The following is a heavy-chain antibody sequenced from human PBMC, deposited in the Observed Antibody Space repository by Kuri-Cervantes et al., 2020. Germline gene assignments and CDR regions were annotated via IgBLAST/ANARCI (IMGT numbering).Heavy chain of an antibody. CDR3: ARAVARTVGGGWPSPEFDY. V-gene: IGHV1-2*02. Sequence: ASVKVSCKASGYTFTSYGISWVRQAPGQGLVWMGWINPNSGGTNYAQKFQGRVTMTRETSISTAYMELSRLRSDDTAVYYCARAVARTVGGGWPSPEFDYWGQGTLVTVSS. D-gene: IGHD6-19*01. J-gene: IGHJ4*02. CDR1: GYTFTSYG. CDR2: INPNSGGT.